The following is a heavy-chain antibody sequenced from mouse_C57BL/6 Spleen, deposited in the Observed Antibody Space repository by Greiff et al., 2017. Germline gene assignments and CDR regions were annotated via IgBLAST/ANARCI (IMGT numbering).Heavy chain of an antibody. J-gene: IGHJ2*01. D-gene: IGHD4-1*01. CDR2: IYPGDGDT. CDR3: ARGDFTGTVFDY. V-gene: IGHV1-82*01. CDR1: GYAFSSSW. Sequence: VQLQQSGPELVKPGASVQISCKASGYAFSSSWMNWVKQRPGKGLEWIGRIYPGDGDTNYNGKFKGKATLTADKSSSTAYMQLSSLTSEDSAVYFCARGDFTGTVFDYWGQGTTLTVSS.